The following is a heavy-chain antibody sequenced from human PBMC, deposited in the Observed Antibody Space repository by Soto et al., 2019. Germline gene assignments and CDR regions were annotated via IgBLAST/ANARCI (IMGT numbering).Heavy chain of an antibody. Sequence: EVQLVESGGGLVQRGGSLRLSCTASGFTFGDYLMLWVRQAPGEGLEWVVYIKHDGSDNSYVDSVRGRFTISRDNARNSLYLQMSSLRVDDAAMYYCAREREAYNFAVDSWGQGTLVTVSS. CDR1: GFTFGDYL. CDR2: IKHDGSDN. V-gene: IGHV3-7*05. CDR3: AREREAYNFAVDS. J-gene: IGHJ4*02. D-gene: IGHD1-1*01.